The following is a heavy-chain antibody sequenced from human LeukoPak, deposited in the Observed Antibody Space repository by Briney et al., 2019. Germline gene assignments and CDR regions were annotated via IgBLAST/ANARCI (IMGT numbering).Heavy chain of an antibody. J-gene: IGHJ4*02. CDR2: ISSSSSYI. D-gene: IGHD3-16*01. CDR1: GFTFSSYN. Sequence: GGSLRLSCAASGFTFSSYNMNWVRQAPGKGLEWVSSISSSSSYIYYADSLKGRFTISRDNAKNSLYLQMNSLRAEDTAVHYCARDKGGIGHYFDYWGQGALVTVSS. CDR3: ARDKGGIGHYFDY. V-gene: IGHV3-21*01.